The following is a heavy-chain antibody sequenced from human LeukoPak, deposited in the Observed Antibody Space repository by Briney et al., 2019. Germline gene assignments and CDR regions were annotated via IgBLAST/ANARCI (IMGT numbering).Heavy chain of an antibody. V-gene: IGHV4-59*01. Sequence: SETLSLTCAVYGGSFSGYYWSWIRQPPGKGLEWIGYIYYSGSTNYNPSLKSRVTISVDTSKNQFSLKLSSVTAADTAVYYCARDYDFWSGTKYGMDVWGQGTTVTVSS. D-gene: IGHD3-3*01. CDR2: IYYSGST. CDR1: GGSFSGYY. CDR3: ARDYDFWSGTKYGMDV. J-gene: IGHJ6*02.